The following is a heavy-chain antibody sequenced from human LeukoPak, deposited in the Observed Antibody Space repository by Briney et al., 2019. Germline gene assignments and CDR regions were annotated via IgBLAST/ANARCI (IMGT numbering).Heavy chain of an antibody. CDR2: IYNSGST. Sequence: PSETLSLTCKVSGGSISSGNYYWSWIRQHPEKGLGWIGYIYNSGSTYYNPSLKSRVIISVDTSKNQVSLKLTSVTAADTAVYYCARDAYCGGNCYSSYWGQGTLVTVSS. V-gene: IGHV4-31*03. CDR1: GGSISSGNYY. D-gene: IGHD2-21*02. J-gene: IGHJ4*02. CDR3: ARDAYCGGNCYSSY.